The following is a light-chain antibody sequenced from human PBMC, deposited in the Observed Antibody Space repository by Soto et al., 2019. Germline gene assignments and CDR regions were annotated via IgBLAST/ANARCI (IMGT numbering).Light chain of an antibody. V-gene: IGKV3-11*01. J-gene: IGKJ1*01. CDR3: QQRRYWPVT. CDR2: DAS. Sequence: EIVLTQSPAILSMSPGERATLSCRASQSVSSYFAWYQQKACQAPRLLIYDASNRATGVAARFSGSGSGTDFALTISRLEPEDFAVYYCQQRRYWPVTFGQGTKVEIK. CDR1: QSVSSY.